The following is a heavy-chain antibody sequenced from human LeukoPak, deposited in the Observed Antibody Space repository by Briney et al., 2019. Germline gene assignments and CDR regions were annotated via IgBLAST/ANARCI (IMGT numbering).Heavy chain of an antibody. V-gene: IGHV3-21*01. CDR1: GFTFSSYS. CDR2: ISSSSSYI. D-gene: IGHD3-22*01. J-gene: IGHJ4*02. CDR3: ARTPVYYYDSSGYPFDY. Sequence: GGSLRLSCAASGFTFSSYSMNWVRQAPGKGLEWVSSISSSSSYIYYADSVKGRFTISRDNAKNSLYLQMNSLRAEDTAVYYCARTPVYYYDSSGYPFDYWSQGTLVTVSS.